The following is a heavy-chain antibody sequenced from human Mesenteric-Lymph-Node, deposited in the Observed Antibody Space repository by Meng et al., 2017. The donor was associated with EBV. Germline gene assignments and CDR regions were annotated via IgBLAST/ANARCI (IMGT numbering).Heavy chain of an antibody. J-gene: IGHJ4*02. D-gene: IGHD4-11*01. CDR3: ARGREYSWGY. Sequence: QQHESGPGLVKPSGTRSLTCGVSGGAISNDHWWSWVRQPPGKGLEWIGEMYHSGSTNYNPSLKSRVTISVDKSKNQFFLNPNSVTAADTAVYYCARGREYSWGYWGQGTLVTVSS. CDR1: GGAISNDHW. CDR2: MYHSGST. V-gene: IGHV4-4*02.